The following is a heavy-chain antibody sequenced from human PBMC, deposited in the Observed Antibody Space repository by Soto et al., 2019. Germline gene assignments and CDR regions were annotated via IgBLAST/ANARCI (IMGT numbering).Heavy chain of an antibody. CDR1: GFTFRSFT. CDR2: ISSNSAYI. Sequence: GGSLRLSCAASGFTFRSFTMNWVRQAPGKGLEWVSTISSNSAYIYYTDALRGRFTISRDISKNTLYLQMNNLRPEDSAVYYCAKVGLMGAYRKSFFDYWGQGTLVTVSS. CDR3: AKVGLMGAYRKSFFDY. D-gene: IGHD1-26*01. J-gene: IGHJ4*02. V-gene: IGHV3-21*01.